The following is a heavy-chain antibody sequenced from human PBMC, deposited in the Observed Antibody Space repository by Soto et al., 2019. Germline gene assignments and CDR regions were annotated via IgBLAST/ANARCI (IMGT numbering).Heavy chain of an antibody. CDR1: GFTFSNVL. CDR2: IKTKTDGGTA. CDR3: TTLPLDY. V-gene: IGHV3-15*01. J-gene: IGHJ4*02. Sequence: GGSLRLSCAASGFTFSNVLMSWVRQAPGKGLEWVGRIKTKTDGGTADFAAPVKGRFSLSRDDSKHTLYLQMNSPKTEDTAVYYCTTLPLDYWGQGVGITVSS.